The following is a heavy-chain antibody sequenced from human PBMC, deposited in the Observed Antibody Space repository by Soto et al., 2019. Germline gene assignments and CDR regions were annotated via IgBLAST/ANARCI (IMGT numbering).Heavy chain of an antibody. CDR3: ARDGGDIVVVPSTYYFDY. V-gene: IGHV3-33*01. J-gene: IGHJ4*02. CDR1: GFTFSSYG. Sequence: GGSLRLSCAASGFTFSSYGMHWVRQAPGKGLEWVAVIWYDGSNKYYADSVKGRFTISRDNSKNTLYLQMNSLRAEDTAVYYCARDGGDIVVVPSTYYFDYWGQGTLVTVSS. D-gene: IGHD2-2*01. CDR2: IWYDGSNK.